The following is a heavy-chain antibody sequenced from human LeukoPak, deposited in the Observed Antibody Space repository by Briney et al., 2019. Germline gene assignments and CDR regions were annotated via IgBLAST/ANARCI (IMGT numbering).Heavy chain of an antibody. J-gene: IGHJ3*01. D-gene: IGHD3-10*01. Sequence: GGSLRLSCLASGSTLTSYEMSWVRQAPGKGLEWVSYIGSGGSPVYYADSVKGRFTISRDNAKNSLYLQMNSLRAEDTAVYYCARGWYYLWGQGTMVTVSS. V-gene: IGHV3-48*03. CDR2: IGSGGSPV. CDR1: GSTLTSYE. CDR3: ARGWYYL.